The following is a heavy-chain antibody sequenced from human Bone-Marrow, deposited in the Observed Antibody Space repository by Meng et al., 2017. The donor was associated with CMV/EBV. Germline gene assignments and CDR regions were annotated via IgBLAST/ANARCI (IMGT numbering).Heavy chain of an antibody. J-gene: IGHJ4*02. CDR2: FYPGDSDT. V-gene: IGHV5-51*01. D-gene: IGHD2-2*02. CDR1: GYSFTSYW. Sequence: GGSLRLSCKGSGYSFTSYWIGWVRQMPGKGLEWMGIFYPGDSDTRYSPSFQGQVTISADKSISTAYLQWSSLKASDTAMYYCARHSYCSSTSCYISYWGQGTLVTVSS. CDR3: ARHSYCSSTSCYISY.